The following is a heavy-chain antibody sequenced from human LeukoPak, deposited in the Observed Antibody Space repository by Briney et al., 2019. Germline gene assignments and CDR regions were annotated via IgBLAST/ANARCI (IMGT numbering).Heavy chain of an antibody. V-gene: IGHV4-59*12. CDR1: GGSFSGYY. J-gene: IGHJ5*02. CDR3: AANSGSHNWFDP. CDR2: IYNSGSA. D-gene: IGHD1-26*01. Sequence: SETLSLTCAVYGGSFSGYYWSWIRQPPGKGLEWIGHIYNSGSANYNPSLKSRVTISVDTSKNQFSLKLSSVTAADTAVYYCAANSGSHNWFDPWGQGTLVTVSS.